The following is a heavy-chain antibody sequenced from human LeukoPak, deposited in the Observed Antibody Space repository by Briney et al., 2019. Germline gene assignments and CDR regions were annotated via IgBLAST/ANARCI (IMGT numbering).Heavy chain of an antibody. D-gene: IGHD2-21*01. CDR3: ARRVARGAFDI. CDR2: IYPGDSDT. V-gene: IGHV5-51*01. Sequence: GESLKISCKGSGYSFTSYWIAWVRQMPGKGLEWMGIIYPGDSDTRYSPSFQGQVAISADKSISTAYLQWTSLKASDTAMYYCARRVARGAFDIWGQGTMVTVSS. J-gene: IGHJ3*02. CDR1: GYSFTSYW.